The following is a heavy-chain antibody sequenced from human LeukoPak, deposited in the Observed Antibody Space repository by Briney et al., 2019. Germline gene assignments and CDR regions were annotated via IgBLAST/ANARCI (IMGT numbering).Heavy chain of an antibody. CDR2: IYYSGST. J-gene: IGHJ5*02. D-gene: IGHD6-13*01. CDR3: ARGPGIAAALPSSGNWFDP. V-gene: IGHV4-39*07. Sequence: PSETLSLTCAVSGGSISSSSYYWGWIRQPPGKGLEWIGSIYYSGSTNYNPSLKSRVTISVDTSKNQFSLKLSSVTAADTAVYYCARGPGIAAALPSSGNWFDPWGQGTLVTVSS. CDR1: GGSISSSSYY.